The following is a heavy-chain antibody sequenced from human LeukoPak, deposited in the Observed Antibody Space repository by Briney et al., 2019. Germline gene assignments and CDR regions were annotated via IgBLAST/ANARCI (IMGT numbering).Heavy chain of an antibody. Sequence: TGGSLRLSRAASGFTFSSYSMNWVRQAPGKGLEWVSYISSSSSTIYYADSVKGRFTISRDNAKNSLYLQMNSLRAEDTAVYYCARDLPHDYGDYVGAFDIWGQGTMVTVSS. CDR3: ARDLPHDYGDYVGAFDI. J-gene: IGHJ3*02. V-gene: IGHV3-48*01. CDR1: GFTFSSYS. CDR2: ISSSSSTI. D-gene: IGHD4-17*01.